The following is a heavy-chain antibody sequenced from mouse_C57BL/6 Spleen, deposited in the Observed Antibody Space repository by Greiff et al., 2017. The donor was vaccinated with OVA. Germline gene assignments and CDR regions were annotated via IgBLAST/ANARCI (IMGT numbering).Heavy chain of an antibody. V-gene: IGHV5-9*01. CDR2: ISGGGGNT. D-gene: IGHD1-1*02. CDR1: GFTFSSYT. J-gene: IGHJ4*01. Sequence: EVQVVESGGGLVKPGGSLKLSCAASGFTFSSYTMSWVRQTPEKRLEWVATISGGGGNTYYPDSVKGRFTISRDNAKNTLYLQMSSLRSEDTALYYCARRSMAFYAMDYWGQGTSVTVSS. CDR3: ARRSMAFYAMDY.